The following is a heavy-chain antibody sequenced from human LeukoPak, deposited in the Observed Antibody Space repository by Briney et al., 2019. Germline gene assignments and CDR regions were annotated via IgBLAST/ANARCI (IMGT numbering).Heavy chain of an antibody. CDR1: GYTFTSYY. D-gene: IGHD3-10*01. CDR2: VNPNSGNT. CDR3: ARGVRGFRSEAFYYYMDV. V-gene: IGHV1-8*01. Sequence: ASVKVSCKASGYTFTSYYINWVRQATGQGLEWMGWVNPNSGNTGYAQKFQGRVTMTRNTSISSAYMELSSLRSEDTAVYYCARGVRGFRSEAFYYYMDVWGKGTTVTVSS. J-gene: IGHJ6*03.